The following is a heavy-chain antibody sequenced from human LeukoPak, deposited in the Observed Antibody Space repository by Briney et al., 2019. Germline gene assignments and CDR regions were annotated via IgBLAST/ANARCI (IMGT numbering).Heavy chain of an antibody. Sequence: PGGSLRLSCAASGFTFSTYSMNWVRQAPGKGLEWVSSISSSTSSKYYADSVKGRFTISRDNAKNSLYLQMNSLRAEDTAVYYCARLKIYCTGGVCLSPIDYRGQGTLVTVSS. J-gene: IGHJ4*02. V-gene: IGHV3-21*01. D-gene: IGHD2-8*02. CDR2: ISSSTSSK. CDR1: GFTFSTYS. CDR3: ARLKIYCTGGVCLSPIDY.